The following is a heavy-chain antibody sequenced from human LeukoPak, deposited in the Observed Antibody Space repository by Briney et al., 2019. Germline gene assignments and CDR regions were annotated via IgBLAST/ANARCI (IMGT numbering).Heavy chain of an antibody. CDR1: GYTFTGYY. CDR3: ARVSSRTGGGYDSVSTDY. CDR2: INPNSGGT. D-gene: IGHD5-12*01. J-gene: IGHJ4*02. Sequence: ASVKVSCKASGYTFTGYYMHWVRQAPGQGLEWMGWINPNSGGTNFAQKFQGRVTMTRDTSITTAYMEVSRLTSDDTAVYYCARVSSRTGGGYDSVSTDYWGQGTLVTVSS. V-gene: IGHV1-2*02.